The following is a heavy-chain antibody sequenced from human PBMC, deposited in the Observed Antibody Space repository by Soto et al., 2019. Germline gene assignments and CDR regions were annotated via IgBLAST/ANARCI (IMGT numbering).Heavy chain of an antibody. D-gene: IGHD3-3*01. J-gene: IGHJ6*03. Sequence: PSETLSLTCTVSGGSISSGGYYWSWIRQHPGKGLEWIGYIYYSGSTYYNPSLKSRVTISVDTSKNQFSLKLSSVTAADTAVYYCARATPPDFWSGYYTGGLPNYYYYYMDVWGKGTTVTVSS. CDR1: GGSISSGGYY. V-gene: IGHV4-31*03. CDR2: IYYSGST. CDR3: ARATPPDFWSGYYTGGLPNYYYYYMDV.